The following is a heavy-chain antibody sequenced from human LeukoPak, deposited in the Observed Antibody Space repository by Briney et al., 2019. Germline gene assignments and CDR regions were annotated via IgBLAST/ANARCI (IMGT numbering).Heavy chain of an antibody. CDR1: GFTFSSYA. Sequence: GGSLRLSCAASGFTFSSYAMHWVRQAPGKGLEWVAVISYDGSNKYYADSVKGRFTISRDNSKNTPYLQMNSLRAEDTAVYYCARDPPTVTTPTPGDYWGQGTLVTVSS. D-gene: IGHD4-17*01. CDR3: ARDPPTVTTPTPGDY. V-gene: IGHV3-30-3*01. CDR2: ISYDGSNK. J-gene: IGHJ4*02.